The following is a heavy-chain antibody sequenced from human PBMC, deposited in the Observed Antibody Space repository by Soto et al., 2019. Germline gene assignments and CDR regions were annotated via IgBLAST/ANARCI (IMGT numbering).Heavy chain of an antibody. Sequence: SETLSLTCAVYGGSFSGYYWSWIRQPPGKGLEWIGEINHSGSTNYNPSLKSRVTMSVDTSKNQFSLKLSSVTAADTAVYYCARPSGSYLYYFDYWGQGTLVTVSS. CDR3: ARPSGSYLYYFDY. D-gene: IGHD1-26*01. CDR1: GGSFSGYY. CDR2: INHSGST. J-gene: IGHJ4*02. V-gene: IGHV4-34*01.